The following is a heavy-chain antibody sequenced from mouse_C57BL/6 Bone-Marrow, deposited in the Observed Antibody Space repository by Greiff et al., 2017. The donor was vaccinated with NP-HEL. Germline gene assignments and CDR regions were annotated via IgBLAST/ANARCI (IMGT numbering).Heavy chain of an antibody. CDR1: GFSFNTYA. J-gene: IGHJ1*03. CDR3: VRHGPAYYGSSYWYFDV. D-gene: IGHD1-1*01. CDR2: IRSKSNNYAT. V-gene: IGHV10-1*01. Sequence: EVQVVESGGGLVQPKGSLKLSCAASGFSFNTYAMNWVRQAPGKGLEWVARIRSKSNNYATYYADSVKDRFTISRDDSESMLYLQMNNLKTEDTAMYYCVRHGPAYYGSSYWYFDVWGTGTTVTVSS.